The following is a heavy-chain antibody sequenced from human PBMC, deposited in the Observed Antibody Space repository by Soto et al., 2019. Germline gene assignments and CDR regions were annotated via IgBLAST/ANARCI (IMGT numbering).Heavy chain of an antibody. V-gene: IGHV3-23*01. D-gene: IGHD6-6*01. J-gene: IGHJ4*02. Sequence: GGSLRLSCAASGFAFSNYAMHWVRQAPGKGLEWVSSISTSIDATYYADSVKGRFTISRDDSKNTLYLQMNSLRADDSAVYYCAKDRTVAARNFDYWGQGTQVTVS. CDR2: ISTSIDAT. CDR1: GFAFSNYA. CDR3: AKDRTVAARNFDY.